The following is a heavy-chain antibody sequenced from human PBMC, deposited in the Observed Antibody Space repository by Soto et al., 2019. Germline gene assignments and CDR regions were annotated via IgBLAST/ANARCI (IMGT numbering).Heavy chain of an antibody. V-gene: IGHV3-48*03. CDR1: GFTFSNSE. CDR2: ISSSSSPI. J-gene: IGHJ6*02. D-gene: IGHD6-19*01. CDR3: ARAHSSGPYGMDV. Sequence: GGSLRLSCAASGFTFSNSEMNWVRQAPGKGLEWVSYISSSSSPIYYADSVKGRFTISRDNAKNSLYLQMNSLRAEDTAVYYCARAHSSGPYGMDVWGLGTPVTVSS.